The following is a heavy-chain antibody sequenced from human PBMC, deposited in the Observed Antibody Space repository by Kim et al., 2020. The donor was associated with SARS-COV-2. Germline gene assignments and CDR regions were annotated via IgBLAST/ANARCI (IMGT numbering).Heavy chain of an antibody. D-gene: IGHD2-15*01. J-gene: IGHJ4*02. CDR2: ST. CDR3: ARSRWNFDY. V-gene: IGHV4-31*02. Sequence: STYYNPSLKGRVTISVDTSKNQFSLKLSSVTAADTAVYYCARSRWNFDYWGQGTLVTVSS.